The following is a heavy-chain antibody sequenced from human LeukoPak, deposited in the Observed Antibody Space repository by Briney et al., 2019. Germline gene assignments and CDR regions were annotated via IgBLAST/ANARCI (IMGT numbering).Heavy chain of an antibody. V-gene: IGHV1-2*02. CDR3: ARDRHPLVVPAAPFDY. J-gene: IGHJ4*02. CDR2: INPNSGGT. Sequence: ASVKVSCKASGYTFTGYYMHWLRQAPGQGLEWMGWINPNSGGTNYAQKFQGRVTMTRDTSISTAYMELSRLRSDDTAVYYCARDRHPLVVPAAPFDYWGQGTLVTVSS. CDR1: GYTFTGYY. D-gene: IGHD2-2*01.